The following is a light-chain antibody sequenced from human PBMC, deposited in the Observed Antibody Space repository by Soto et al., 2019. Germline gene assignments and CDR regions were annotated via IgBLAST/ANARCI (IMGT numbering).Light chain of an antibody. Sequence: EIVLTQSPGTLSLSPGERATLSCRASRSVSSNYLAWYQQKPGQAPRLLIYGASSRATAIPDRFSGSGSGTDFTLTISRLEPEDFAVYYCQQYGRSLYTFGQGTKLEIK. J-gene: IGKJ2*01. CDR2: GAS. CDR1: RSVSSNY. V-gene: IGKV3-20*01. CDR3: QQYGRSLYT.